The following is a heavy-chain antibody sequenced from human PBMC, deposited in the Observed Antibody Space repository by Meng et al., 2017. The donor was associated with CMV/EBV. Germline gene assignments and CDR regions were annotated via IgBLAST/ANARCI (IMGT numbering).Heavy chain of an antibody. Sequence: GESLKISCVASGFTFSSYGMPWVRQAPGKGLEWVAFIRYDGDNRYYADSVKGRFTISRDNSKNTLYLQMNSLRAEDTAVYYCAEDGSLGRKIVVPAVTPVCPDSGGQGTLVTVSS. CDR3: AEDGSLGRKIVVPAVTPVCPDS. J-gene: IGHJ4*02. CDR1: GFTFSSYG. D-gene: IGHD2-2*02. CDR2: IRYDGDNR. V-gene: IGHV3-30*02.